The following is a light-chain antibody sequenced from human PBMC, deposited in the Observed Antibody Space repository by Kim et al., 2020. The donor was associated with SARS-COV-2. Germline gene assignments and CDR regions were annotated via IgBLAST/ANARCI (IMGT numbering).Light chain of an antibody. J-gene: IGKJ1*01. Sequence: DIQMTQSPSSLSASVGDRVTITCRASQNISSYLNWYQQKPGKAPKLLIYAASSLQSGVPSRFSGSGSGTDFTLTISSLQPEDFATYYCQQSYTTPPFGQGTKVDIK. CDR3: QQSYTTPP. CDR1: QNISSY. V-gene: IGKV1-39*01. CDR2: AAS.